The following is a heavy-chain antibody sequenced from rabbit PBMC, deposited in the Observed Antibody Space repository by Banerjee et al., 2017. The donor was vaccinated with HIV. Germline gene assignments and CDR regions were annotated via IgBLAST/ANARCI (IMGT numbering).Heavy chain of an antibody. D-gene: IGHD8-1*01. Sequence: QEQLVESGGGLVQPEGSLTLTCTASGFSFSSSYYMCWVRQAPGKGLEWIGCIDTGSTASAYYASWAKGRFTISKTSSTTVTLQMTSLTAADTATYFCARLVGSSYINLWGPGTLVTVS. J-gene: IGHJ4*01. V-gene: IGHV1S45*01. CDR3: ARLVGSSYINL. CDR2: IDTGSTASA. CDR1: GFSFSSSYY.